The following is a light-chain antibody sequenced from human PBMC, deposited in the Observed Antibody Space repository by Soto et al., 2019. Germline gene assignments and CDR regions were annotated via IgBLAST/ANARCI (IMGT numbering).Light chain of an antibody. CDR3: CSYAGSSTDV. Sequence: QSALTQPASVSGSPGQSITISCTGTSSDVGNYNLVSWYQQHPGKAPQLMIYEFSKRPSGVSNRFSGSKSGNTASLTISGLQAEDEADYYCCSYAGSSTDVFGTGTKLTVL. V-gene: IGLV2-23*02. CDR1: SSDVGNYNL. J-gene: IGLJ1*01. CDR2: EFS.